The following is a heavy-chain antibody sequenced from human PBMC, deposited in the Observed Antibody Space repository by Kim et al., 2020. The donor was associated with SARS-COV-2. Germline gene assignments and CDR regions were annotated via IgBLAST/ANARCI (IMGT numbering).Heavy chain of an antibody. D-gene: IGHD2-2*02. Sequence: SVKVSCKASGGTFSSYAISWVRQAPGQGLEWMGGIIPIFGTANYAQKFQGRVTITADESTSTAYMELSSLRSEDTAVYYCAREGPGDIVVVPAAIEGYYFDYWGQGTLVTVSS. J-gene: IGHJ4*02. V-gene: IGHV1-69*13. CDR2: IIPIFGTA. CDR3: AREGPGDIVVVPAAIEGYYFDY. CDR1: GGTFSSYA.